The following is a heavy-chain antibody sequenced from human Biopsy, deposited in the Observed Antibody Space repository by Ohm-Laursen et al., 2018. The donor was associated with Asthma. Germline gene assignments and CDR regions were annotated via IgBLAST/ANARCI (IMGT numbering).Heavy chain of an antibody. CDR3: ASQSSGPDFWSGYYYFDY. V-gene: IGHV3-30*03. Sequence: SLRLSCAASGFGFSEFVMHWVRQAPGKGLEWVAVISYDGSTKYYADSVKGRFTISRDNSKNTLYLQMNSLRAEDTAVYYCASQSSGPDFWSGYYYFDYWGQGTLVTVSS. D-gene: IGHD3-3*01. CDR2: ISYDGSTK. J-gene: IGHJ4*02. CDR1: GFGFSEFV.